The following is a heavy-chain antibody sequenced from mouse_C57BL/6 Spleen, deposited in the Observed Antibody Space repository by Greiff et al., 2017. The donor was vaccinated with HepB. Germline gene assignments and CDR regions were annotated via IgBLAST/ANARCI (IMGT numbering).Heavy chain of an antibody. CDR2: IRNKANGYTT. Sequence: VQLKESGGGLVQPGGSLSLSCAASGFTFTDYYMSWVRQPPGKALEWLGFIRNKANGYTTEYSASVKGRFTISRDNSQSILYLQMNALRAEDSATYYCARYGYYGSLDYWGQGTSVTVSS. CDR1: GFTFTDYY. V-gene: IGHV7-3*01. J-gene: IGHJ4*01. D-gene: IGHD1-1*01. CDR3: ARYGYYGSLDY.